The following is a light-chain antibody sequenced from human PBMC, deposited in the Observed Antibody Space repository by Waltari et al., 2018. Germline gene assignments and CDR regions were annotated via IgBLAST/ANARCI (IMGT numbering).Light chain of an antibody. CDR3: QQRRTAPLT. Sequence: DIQMTQSPSSLSASVGDRVTITCRASQSVTTYLNWYQQKPGKAPNLLISATSILQSGVPSRFSGSGSGTDFTLTISSLQPEDFATYYCQQRRTAPLTFGGGTKVEIK. CDR1: QSVTTY. V-gene: IGKV1-39*01. J-gene: IGKJ4*01. CDR2: ATS.